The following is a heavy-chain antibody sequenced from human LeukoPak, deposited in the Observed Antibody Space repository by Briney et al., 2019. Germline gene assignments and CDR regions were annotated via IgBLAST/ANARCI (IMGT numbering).Heavy chain of an antibody. D-gene: IGHD3-10*01. CDR3: ARQGVRGVIGY. CDR2: IYYSGST. Sequence: SETLSLTCTVSGGSISSSSYYWSWIRQPPGKGLEWIGYIYYSGSTNYNPSLKSRVAISVDTSKNQFSLKLSSVTAADTAVYYCARQGVRGVIGYWGQGTLVTVSS. V-gene: IGHV4-61*05. CDR1: GGSISSSSYY. J-gene: IGHJ4*02.